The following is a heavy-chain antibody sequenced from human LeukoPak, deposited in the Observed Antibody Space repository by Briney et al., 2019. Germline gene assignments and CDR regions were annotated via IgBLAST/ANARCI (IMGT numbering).Heavy chain of an antibody. J-gene: IGHJ2*01. D-gene: IGHD3-10*01. CDR1: GFSISSRYY. Sequence: SETLFLTCTVSGFSISSRYYWGWVRQPPGKGLEGIGSMYHGGNTYYNPSLRSRVTISVDTAKNQLSLKLISVTAADTAVYYCARMGGGWDFDLWGRGTLVTVSS. CDR3: ARMGGGWDFDL. CDR2: MYHGGNT. V-gene: IGHV4-38-2*02.